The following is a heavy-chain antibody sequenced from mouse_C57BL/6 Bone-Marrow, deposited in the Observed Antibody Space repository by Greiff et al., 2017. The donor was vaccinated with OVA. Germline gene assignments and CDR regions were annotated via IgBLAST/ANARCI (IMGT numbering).Heavy chain of an antibody. J-gene: IGHJ2*01. CDR2: IYPGSGNT. CDR3: AREEVYYFGSGDY. CDR1: GYTFTDYY. V-gene: IGHV1-76*01. Sequence: QVQLQQSGAELVRPGASVKLSCKASGYTFTDYYINWVKQRPGQGLEWIARIYPGSGNTYSNEKFKGKATLTADKSSSTAYMQLSSLTSEVSAVYFCAREEVYYFGSGDYWGQGTTLTVSS. D-gene: IGHD1-1*01.